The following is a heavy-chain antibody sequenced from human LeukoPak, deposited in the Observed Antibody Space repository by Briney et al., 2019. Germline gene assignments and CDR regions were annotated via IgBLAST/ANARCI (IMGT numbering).Heavy chain of an antibody. Sequence: GGSLRLSCAASGFTFNDYYMSWIRQAPGKGLEWVSSIDSSSNYIYYAGSVKGRFTISRDNAKNSLYLQMNSLRAEDTAMYYCAKGDQAWAYGMDVWGQGTTVTVSS. D-gene: IGHD2-2*01. J-gene: IGHJ6*02. CDR3: AKGDQAWAYGMDV. CDR2: IDSSSNYI. CDR1: GFTFNDYY. V-gene: IGHV3-11*06.